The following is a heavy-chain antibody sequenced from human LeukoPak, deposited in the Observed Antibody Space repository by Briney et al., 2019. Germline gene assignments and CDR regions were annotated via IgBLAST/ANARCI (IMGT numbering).Heavy chain of an antibody. CDR1: GFTFSSYS. J-gene: IGHJ4*02. CDR3: NTKADCSGGSCSH. CDR2: ISSSSSYI. D-gene: IGHD2-15*01. Sequence: GGSLRLSCAASGFTFSSYSMNWVRQAPGKGLEWVSSISSSSSYIYYADSVKGRFTISRDNAKNSLYLQMNSLKTEDTAVYYCNTKADCSGGSCSHWGQGTLLTVSS. V-gene: IGHV3-21*03.